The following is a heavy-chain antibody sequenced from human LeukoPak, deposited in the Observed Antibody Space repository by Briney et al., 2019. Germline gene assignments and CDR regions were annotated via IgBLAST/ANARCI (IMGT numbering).Heavy chain of an antibody. Sequence: WGSLRLSCAASGFTFSTYAMSWVRQAPGKGLEWVSAISVSDGSRYYADSVKGRFTISRDNSKNTLYLQMNSLRGEDTAVYYCAKGGSPSCYSSSGYWGQGTLVTVSS. CDR2: ISVSDGSR. J-gene: IGHJ4*02. V-gene: IGHV3-23*01. D-gene: IGHD2-2*01. CDR3: AKGGSPSCYSSSGY. CDR1: GFTFSTYA.